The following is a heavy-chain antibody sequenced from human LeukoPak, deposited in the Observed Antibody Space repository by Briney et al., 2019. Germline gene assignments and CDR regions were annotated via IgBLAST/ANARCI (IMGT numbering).Heavy chain of an antibody. Sequence: PGGSLRLSCAASGFIVSDYNMNWVRQAPGKGLEWVSSISSSSSYIYYADSVKGRFTISRDNAKNSLYLQMNSLRAKDMALYYCAKDASYGGNSAPFDYWGQGTLVTVSS. CDR1: GFIVSDYN. J-gene: IGHJ4*02. D-gene: IGHD4-23*01. CDR2: ISSSSSYI. CDR3: AKDASYGGNSAPFDY. V-gene: IGHV3-21*04.